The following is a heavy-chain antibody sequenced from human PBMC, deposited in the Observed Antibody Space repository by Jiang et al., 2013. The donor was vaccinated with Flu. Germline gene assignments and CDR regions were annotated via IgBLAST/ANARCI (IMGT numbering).Heavy chain of an antibody. CDR2: INPDGGRT. CDR1: GYTFSSYY. Sequence: SGAEVRKPGASLKISCKASGYTFSSYYIHWARQAPGHGLEWMGSINPDGGRTTHAQRFQGRVTMTRDSSTSTVYMEVSSLRSEDTAVYYCARPLFNSSWSLYGLQVWGQGTTVTVSS. V-gene: IGHV1-46*03. CDR3: ARPLFNSSWSLYGLQV. D-gene: IGHD6-6*01. J-gene: IGHJ6*02.